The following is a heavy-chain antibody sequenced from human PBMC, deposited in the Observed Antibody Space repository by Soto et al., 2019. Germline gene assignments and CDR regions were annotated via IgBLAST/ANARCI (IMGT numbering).Heavy chain of an antibody. Sequence: QVQLVQSGAEVKKPGSSVKVSCMTSGGSFSGYVFTWVRQAPGQGLEWMGRIIPVHNITNYAESLQGRVTISADTSSSTTYMELSTLRSDDTAVYFCGRAKSIFGIVTEVYDIWGQGTMVIVSS. D-gene: IGHD3-3*01. J-gene: IGHJ3*02. CDR2: IIPVHNIT. CDR1: GGSFSGYV. V-gene: IGHV1-69*04. CDR3: GRAKSIFGIVTEVYDI.